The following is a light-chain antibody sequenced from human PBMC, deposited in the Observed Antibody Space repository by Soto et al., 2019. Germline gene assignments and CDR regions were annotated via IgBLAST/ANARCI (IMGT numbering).Light chain of an antibody. Sequence: EIVMTHSPATLSVSPCERAALSCRASQSVRSNLAWYQQKPGQAPRLLIYGASTRATGIPVRFSGSGSGTDFTLTISRLEPEDFAVYYCQQYGSSPWTFGQGTKVDI. V-gene: IGKV3-20*01. J-gene: IGKJ1*01. CDR3: QQYGSSPWT. CDR2: GAS. CDR1: QSVRSN.